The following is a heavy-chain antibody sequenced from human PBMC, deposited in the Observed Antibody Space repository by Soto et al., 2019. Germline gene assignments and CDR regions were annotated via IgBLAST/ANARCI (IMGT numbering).Heavy chain of an antibody. Sequence: GGSLRLSCASSGFTFSIYGMHWVRQAPGKGLEWVAVISYDGSNKYYADSVKGRFTISRDNSKNTLYLQMNSLRAEDTAVYYCEKDQYYDSIIDYWGQGTLVTVSS. J-gene: IGHJ4*02. CDR3: EKDQYYDSIIDY. D-gene: IGHD3-22*01. V-gene: IGHV3-30*18. CDR1: GFTFSIYG. CDR2: ISYDGSNK.